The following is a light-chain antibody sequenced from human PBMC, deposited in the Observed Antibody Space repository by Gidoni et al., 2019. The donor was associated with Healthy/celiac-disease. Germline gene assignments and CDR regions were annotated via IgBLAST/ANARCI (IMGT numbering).Light chain of an antibody. CDR2: GAT. J-gene: IGKJ1*01. Sequence: EIVLTQYPGTLSVSPGERATLTCRASQSVSSSYLAWYQQKPGQAPRLLIYGATIRATGIPDRFSGSGSGTDFTLTISRLEPEDFAVYYCQQYGSSPTFGQXTKVEIK. V-gene: IGKV3-20*01. CDR1: QSVSSSY. CDR3: QQYGSSPT.